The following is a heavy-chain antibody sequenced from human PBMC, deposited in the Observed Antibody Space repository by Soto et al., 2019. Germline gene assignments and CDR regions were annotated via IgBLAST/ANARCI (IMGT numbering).Heavy chain of an antibody. CDR1: GFTFSTYS. CDR3: AKCMQAYWNYDAHHI. CDR2: ITATGGST. V-gene: IGHV3-23*01. Sequence: GGSLRLSCAASGFTFSTYSMTWVRQAPGKGLEWVAHITATGGSTYYADSVRGRFTISRDTSGNTLYLQMNSLRAEDTALYYCAKCMQAYWNYDAHHIWGQGTMVTVSS. D-gene: IGHD1-7*01. J-gene: IGHJ3*02.